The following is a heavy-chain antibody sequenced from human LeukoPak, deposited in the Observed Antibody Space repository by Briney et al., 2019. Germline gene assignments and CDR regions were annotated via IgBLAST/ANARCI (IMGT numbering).Heavy chain of an antibody. J-gene: IGHJ4*02. Sequence: PGGSLRLSCAASGFIFSSYWMSWVRQAPGKGLEWVANIKQDGSEKYYVDSVKGRFTISRDNAKNSLYLQMNSLRAEDTAVYYCARDTYGSGSHSDETTFDYWGQGTLVTVSS. CDR3: ARDTYGSGSHSDETTFDY. CDR2: IKQDGSEK. CDR1: GFIFSSYW. V-gene: IGHV3-7*01. D-gene: IGHD3-10*01.